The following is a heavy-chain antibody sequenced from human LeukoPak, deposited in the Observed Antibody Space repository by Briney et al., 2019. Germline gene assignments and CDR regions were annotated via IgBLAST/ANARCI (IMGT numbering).Heavy chain of an antibody. J-gene: IGHJ3*02. CDR1: RFTFNNYA. CDR2: ISYDGSNK. CDR3: ARDQALIITDAFDI. Sequence: GRSLRLSRAASRFTFNNYAMHWVRQAPGKGLEWVAVISYDGSNKYYADSVKGRFTISRDNSKNTLYLQMNGLRAEDTAVYFCARDQALIITDAFDIWGQGTMVTVSS. D-gene: IGHD3-10*01. V-gene: IGHV3-30-3*01.